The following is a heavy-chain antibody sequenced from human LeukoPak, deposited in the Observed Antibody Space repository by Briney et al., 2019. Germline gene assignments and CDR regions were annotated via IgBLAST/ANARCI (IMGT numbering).Heavy chain of an antibody. CDR1: GFTFDDYV. D-gene: IGHD2-15*01. Sequence: GGSLRLSCAASGFTFDDYVMNWVRQAPGKGLERVSGISWNSGTISYADSVKGRFTISRDNAKNSLYLQMNSLRAEDTALYYCVKGAAYHLGDAFDIWGQGTMVTVSS. J-gene: IGHJ3*02. CDR2: ISWNSGTI. CDR3: VKGAAYHLGDAFDI. V-gene: IGHV3-9*01.